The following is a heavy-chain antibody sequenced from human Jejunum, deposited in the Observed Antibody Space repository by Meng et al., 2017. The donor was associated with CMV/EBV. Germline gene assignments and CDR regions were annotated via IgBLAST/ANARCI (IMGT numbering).Heavy chain of an antibody. CDR2: LNWNGVTY. CDR3: ASGDTSMVLPLVN. D-gene: IGHD5-18*01. CDR1: GFAFDDYG. Sequence: SGFAFDDYGMSWVRQVPGRGLEWVSGLNWNGVTYGYADSVKGRFTISRDNAKNSLYLQMNSLRPDDTAFYYCASGDTSMVLPLVNWGQGILVTVSS. J-gene: IGHJ4*02. V-gene: IGHV3-20*03.